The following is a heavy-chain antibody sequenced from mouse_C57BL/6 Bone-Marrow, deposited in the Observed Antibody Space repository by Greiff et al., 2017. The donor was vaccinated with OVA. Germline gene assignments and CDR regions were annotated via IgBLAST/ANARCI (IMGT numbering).Heavy chain of an antibody. CDR2: ISSGGDYI. CDR1: GFTFSSYA. V-gene: IGHV5-9-1*02. J-gene: IGHJ4*01. D-gene: IGHD1-1*01. CDR3: TRDYYGSSYGDYAMDY. Sequence: EVQLVESGEGLVKPGGSLKLSCAASGFTFSSYAMSWVRQTPEKRLEWVAYISSGGDYIYYADTVKGRFTISRDNARNTLYLQMSSLKSEDTAMYYCTRDYYGSSYGDYAMDYWGQGTSVTVSS.